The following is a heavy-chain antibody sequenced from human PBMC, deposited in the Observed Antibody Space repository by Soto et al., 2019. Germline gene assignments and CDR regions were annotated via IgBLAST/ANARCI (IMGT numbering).Heavy chain of an antibody. CDR2: ISSNGVGT. CDR1: GCTFSNYA. J-gene: IGHJ6*03. D-gene: IGHD6-19*01. V-gene: IGHV3-64*01. Sequence: EVQLVESGGGLVQPGGSLRLSCAASGCTFSNYAMDWVRQAPRKVLEYVSGISSNGVGTYYANSVKDRFTISRDNSKNTLYLQMGSLRAEDMAVYDCARREQSDYYYMDVWGKGTSVTVSS. CDR3: ARREQSDYYYMDV.